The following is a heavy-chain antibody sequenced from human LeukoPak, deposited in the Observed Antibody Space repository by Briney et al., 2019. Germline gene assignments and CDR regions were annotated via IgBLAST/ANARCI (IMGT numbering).Heavy chain of an antibody. CDR2: IIPMLGIA. J-gene: IGHJ6*02. D-gene: IGHD6-13*01. CDR3: ARVRYSNPPTNYYYGMDV. CDR1: GGTFSSYA. V-gene: IGHV1-69*04. Sequence: VASVKVSCKASGGTFSSYAISWVRQPPGRGREWMGRIIPMLGIANYAQKFQGRVTITAAKSTRTAYMTLSSLRSEATAVYYCARVRYSNPPTNYYYGMDVSGQGTTVTVSS.